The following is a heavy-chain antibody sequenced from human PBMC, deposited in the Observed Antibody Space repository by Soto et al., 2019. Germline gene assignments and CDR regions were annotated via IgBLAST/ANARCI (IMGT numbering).Heavy chain of an antibody. CDR3: GTGSGFAL. CDR1: GFTFSNSY. J-gene: IGHJ3*01. CDR2: IKRRIHGGTI. Sequence: EVQLVESGGGLIQPGESLILSCAASGFTFSNSYMSWVRQAPGKGLEWIGRIKRRIHGGTIDYAAPVKVRFIISRDDSENLLYLQMNSLKTEDTAMYYCGTGSGFALWGQGTMVTVFS. V-gene: IGHV3-15*01. D-gene: IGHD3-10*01.